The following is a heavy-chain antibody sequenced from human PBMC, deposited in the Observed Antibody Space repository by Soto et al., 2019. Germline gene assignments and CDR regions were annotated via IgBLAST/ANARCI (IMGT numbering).Heavy chain of an antibody. CDR1: GYTFTSYG. V-gene: IGHV1-18*01. CDR2: ISAYNGNT. Sequence: ASVKVSCKASGYTFTSYGISWVRQAPGQGLEWMGWISAYNGNTNYAQKLQGRVTMTTDTSTSTAYMELRSLRSDDTAVYYCARGGRYNWNSARGSDAFDIWGQGTMVTVSS. J-gene: IGHJ3*02. CDR3: ARGGRYNWNSARGSDAFDI. D-gene: IGHD1-7*01.